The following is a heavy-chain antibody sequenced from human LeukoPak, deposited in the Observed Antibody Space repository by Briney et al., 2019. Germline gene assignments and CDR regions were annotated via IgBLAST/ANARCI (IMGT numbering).Heavy chain of an antibody. Sequence: SETPSLTCTVSGGSISSSSYYWGWIRQPPGKGLEWIGSIYYSGSTYYNPSLKSRVTISVDTSKNQFSLKLSSVTAADTAVYYCARLRDNWNDGEGAFDIWGQGTMVTVSS. CDR2: IYYSGST. D-gene: IGHD1-1*01. CDR3: ARLRDNWNDGEGAFDI. V-gene: IGHV4-39*01. CDR1: GGSISSSSYY. J-gene: IGHJ3*02.